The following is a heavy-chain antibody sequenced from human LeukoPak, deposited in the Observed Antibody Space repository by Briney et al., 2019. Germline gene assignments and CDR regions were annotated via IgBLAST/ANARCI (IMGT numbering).Heavy chain of an antibody. CDR2: IRSKVYGGTT. V-gene: IGHV3-49*03. Sequence: GGSLRLSCTASGFTFGDYAMSWFRQAPGKGLEWVGFIRSKVYGGTTEYAASVKGRFTISRDDSKSIAYLQMISLKSEDTAVYYCVRYSGDADYWGQGTLVTVSS. J-gene: IGHJ4*02. D-gene: IGHD5-12*01. CDR1: GFTFGDYA. CDR3: VRYSGDADY.